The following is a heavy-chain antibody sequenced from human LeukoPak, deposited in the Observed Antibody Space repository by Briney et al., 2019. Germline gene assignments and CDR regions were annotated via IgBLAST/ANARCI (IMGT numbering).Heavy chain of an antibody. D-gene: IGHD6-13*01. V-gene: IGHV1-18*01. CDR1: GYTFTSYG. J-gene: IGHJ4*02. CDR3: ARVRLGVAAAGSLDY. CDR2: ISAYNGNT. Sequence: ASVKVSCKASGYTFTSYGISWVRQAPGQGLEWMGWISAYNGNTNYAQKLQGRVTMTTDTSTSTAYMELRSLRSDDTAVYYCARVRLGVAAAGSLDYWGQRTLVTVSS.